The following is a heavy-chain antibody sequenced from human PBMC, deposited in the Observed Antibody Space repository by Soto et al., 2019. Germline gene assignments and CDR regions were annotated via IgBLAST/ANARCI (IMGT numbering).Heavy chain of an antibody. CDR3: AKDQSGCGGDCFYWYFDL. CDR1: GFTFSSYG. CDR2: ISYDGSNK. D-gene: IGHD2-21*02. V-gene: IGHV3-30*18. Sequence: GGSLRLSCAASGFTFSSYGMHWVRQAPGKGLEWVAVISYDGSNKYYADSVKGRFTISRDNSKNTLYLQMNSLRAEDTAVYYCAKDQSGCGGDCFYWYFDLWGRGTLVTVSS. J-gene: IGHJ2*01.